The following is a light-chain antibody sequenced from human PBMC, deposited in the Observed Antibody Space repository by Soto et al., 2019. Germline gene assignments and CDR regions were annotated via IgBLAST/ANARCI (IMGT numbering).Light chain of an antibody. V-gene: IGKV1-5*03. CDR1: QSISSW. J-gene: IGKJ1*01. CDR2: KAS. CDR3: QQYNSFSHT. Sequence: DIQMTQSPSTLSASVGDRVTITCRASQSISSWLAWYQQKPGKAPKLLIYKASSLESGVPSRFSGSGSGTEFTLAISSLQPDDFVIYYCQQYNSFSHTFGQGTTVEIK.